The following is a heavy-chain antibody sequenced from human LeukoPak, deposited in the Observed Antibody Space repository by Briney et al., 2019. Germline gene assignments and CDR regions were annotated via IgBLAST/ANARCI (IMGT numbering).Heavy chain of an antibody. CDR1: GYRFTSYW. V-gene: IGHV5-10-1*01. Sequence: KPGESLKISCKGSGYRFTSYWISWVRQMPRKGLEWMGRIDPSDSYTNYSPSFQGHVTISADKSISTAYLQWSSLKASDTAMYYCARLVYSSGWYRLGDYWGQGTLVTVSS. J-gene: IGHJ4*02. CDR3: ARLVYSSGWYRLGDY. CDR2: IDPSDSYT. D-gene: IGHD6-19*01.